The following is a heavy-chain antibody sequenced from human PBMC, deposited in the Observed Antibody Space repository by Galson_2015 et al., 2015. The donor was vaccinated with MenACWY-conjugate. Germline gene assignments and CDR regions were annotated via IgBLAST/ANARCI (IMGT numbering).Heavy chain of an antibody. CDR1: GFTVSRHY. V-gene: IGHV3-66*03. D-gene: IGHD3-10*01. CDR3: ARDRPYGAGSWGDFDN. CDR2: IFTSGAT. J-gene: IGHJ4*02. Sequence: SLRLSCAASGFTVSRHYMSWVRQIPGKGLEWVSAIFTSGATYYADSVKGRFTISRDNSKNTLLLQMTSLRLEDTAVYYCARDRPYGAGSWGDFDNWGQGTLVTVSS.